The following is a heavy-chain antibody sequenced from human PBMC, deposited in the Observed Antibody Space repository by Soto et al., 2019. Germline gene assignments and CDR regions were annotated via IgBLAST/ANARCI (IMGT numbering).Heavy chain of an antibody. CDR3: ARRTYGGRSWYLDL. Sequence: QVQLQESGPGLVKPSETLSLTCTVSGGSTNSTYQWSWIRQPPGKGLEWMGYIHYSGSTNYNPSRKSRTTISVDTPKNHFSLNPTSVTAADTAVYDCARRTYGGRSWYLDLWGRGTLVTVSS. V-gene: IGHV4-59*08. D-gene: IGHD2-15*01. CDR2: IHYSGST. CDR1: GGSTNSTYQ. J-gene: IGHJ2*01.